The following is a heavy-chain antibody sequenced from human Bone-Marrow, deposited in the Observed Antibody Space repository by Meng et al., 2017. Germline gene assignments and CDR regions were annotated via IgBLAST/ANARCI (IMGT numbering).Heavy chain of an antibody. CDR1: GYTFTSYG. J-gene: IGHJ4*02. Sequence: ASVKVSCKASGYTFTSYGISWVRQAPGQGLEWMGWISAYNGNTNYAQKLQGRVTMTTDTSTSTAYMELRSLRSDDTAVYYCARDSFVYGVRLLGGRYSDYWGQGTLVTVSS. CDR3: ARDSFVYGVRLLGGRYSDY. D-gene: IGHD4-17*01. CDR2: ISAYNGNT. V-gene: IGHV1-18*01.